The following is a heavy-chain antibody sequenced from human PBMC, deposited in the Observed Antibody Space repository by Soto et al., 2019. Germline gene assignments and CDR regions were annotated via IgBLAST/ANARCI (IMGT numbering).Heavy chain of an antibody. CDR3: ARDGGPYSSGWYYFDY. V-gene: IGHV3-33*01. CDR2: IWYDGSNK. CDR1: GFTFSSYG. J-gene: IGHJ4*02. D-gene: IGHD6-19*01. Sequence: GGSLRLSCAASGFTFSSYGMHWVRQAPGKGLEWVAVIWYDGSNKYYADSVKGRFTISRDNSKNTLYLQMNSLRAEDTAVYYCARDGGPYSSGWYYFDYWGQGTLVTVSS.